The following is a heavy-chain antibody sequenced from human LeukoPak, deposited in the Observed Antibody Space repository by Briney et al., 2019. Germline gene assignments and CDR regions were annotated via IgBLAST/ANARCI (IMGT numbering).Heavy chain of an antibody. D-gene: IGHD3-10*01. CDR1: GGSFSGYY. Sequence: SETLSLTCAVYGGSFSGYYWGWIRQPPGKGLEWIGEINHSGSTNYNPSLKSRVTISVDTSKNQFSLKLSSVTAADTAVYYCARGPDYYGSGSYYKRKGYFDYWGQGTLVTVSP. CDR2: INHSGST. J-gene: IGHJ4*02. CDR3: ARGPDYYGSGSYYKRKGYFDY. V-gene: IGHV4-34*01.